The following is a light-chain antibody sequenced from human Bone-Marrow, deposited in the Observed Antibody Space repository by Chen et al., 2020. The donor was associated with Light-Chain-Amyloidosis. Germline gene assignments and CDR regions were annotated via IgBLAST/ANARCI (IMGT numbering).Light chain of an antibody. J-gene: IGLJ3*02. CDR1: NIGSTS. CDR2: DDS. Sequence: SYVLTQPSSVSVAPGQTATIACGGNNIGSTSVHWYQQTPGQAPLLVVYDDSARPSGIPERLSGSNSGNTATLTISRVEAADEADYYCQVWDRSSDRPVFGGGTKLSVL. V-gene: IGLV3-21*02. CDR3: QVWDRSSDRPV.